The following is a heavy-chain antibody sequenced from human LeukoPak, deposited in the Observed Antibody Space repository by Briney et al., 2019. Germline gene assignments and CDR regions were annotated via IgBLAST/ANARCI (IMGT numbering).Heavy chain of an antibody. V-gene: IGHV3-7*01. CDR3: ARVVLTGYYSLYYFDY. CDR2: IKQDGSEK. D-gene: IGHD3-9*01. CDR1: GFTFSSYW. J-gene: IGHJ4*02. Sequence: PGGSLRLSCAASGFTFSSYWMSWVRQAPGKGLEWVANIKQDGSEKYYVDSVKGRFTISRDNAKNSLYLQMNSLRAEDTAVYYCARVVLTGYYSLYYFDYWGQGTLVTVSS.